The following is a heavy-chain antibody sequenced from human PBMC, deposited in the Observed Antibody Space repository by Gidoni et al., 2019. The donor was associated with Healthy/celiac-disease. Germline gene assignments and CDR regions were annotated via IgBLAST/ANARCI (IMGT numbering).Heavy chain of an antibody. J-gene: IGHJ4*02. Sequence: QLQLQESGPGLVKPSETLSLTCTVSGGSSSSSSYYWGWIRQPPGKGLEWIGSIYYSGSTYYNPSLKSRVTISVDTSKNPFSLKLSSVTAADTAVYYCAVLLGAPSSSLGMPDDYWGQGTLVTVSS. CDR1: GGSSSSSSYY. CDR2: IYYSGST. V-gene: IGHV4-39*01. CDR3: AVLLGAPSSSLGMPDDY. D-gene: IGHD6-13*01.